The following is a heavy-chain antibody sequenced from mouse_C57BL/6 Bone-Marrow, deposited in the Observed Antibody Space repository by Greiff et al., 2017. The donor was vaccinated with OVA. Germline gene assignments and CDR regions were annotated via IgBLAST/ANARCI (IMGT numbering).Heavy chain of an antibody. Sequence: VQLQQPGAELVRPGSSVKLSCKASGYTFTSYWMHWVKQRPIQGLEWIGNIDPSDSETHYNQKFKEKATLTVDKSSSTAYMQLSSLTSEDSAVYYCASEGFDGYFAWFAYWGQGTLVTVSA. J-gene: IGHJ3*01. V-gene: IGHV1-52*01. CDR2: IDPSDSET. CDR3: ASEGFDGYFAWFAY. D-gene: IGHD2-3*01. CDR1: GYTFTSYW.